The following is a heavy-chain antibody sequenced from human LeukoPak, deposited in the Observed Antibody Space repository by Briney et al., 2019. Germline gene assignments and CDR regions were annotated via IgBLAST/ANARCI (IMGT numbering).Heavy chain of an antibody. V-gene: IGHV1-2*02. CDR2: INPNSGGT. CDR3: ARSRLGGYYDSSGYYFPNPPVDY. CDR1: GYTFTGYY. D-gene: IGHD3-22*01. Sequence: ASVKVSCKASGYTFTGYYMHWVRQAPGQGLKWMGWINPNSGGTNYAQKFQGRVTMTRDTSISTAYMELSRLRSDDTAVYYCARSRLGGYYDSSGYYFPNPPVDYWGQGTLVTVSS. J-gene: IGHJ4*02.